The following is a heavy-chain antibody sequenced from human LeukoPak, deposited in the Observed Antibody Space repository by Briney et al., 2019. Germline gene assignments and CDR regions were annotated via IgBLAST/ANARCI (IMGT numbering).Heavy chain of an antibody. J-gene: IGHJ6*03. V-gene: IGHV3-23*01. D-gene: IGHD3-10*01. Sequence: GGSLRLSCAASGFTFSSYAMSWVRQAPGKGLEWVSAISGSGGSTYYADSVKGRFTISRHNSKNTLYLQMNSLRAEDTAVYYCAKDRGFGELLFKPGYYMDVWGKGTMVTVSS. CDR1: GFTFSSYA. CDR3: AKDRGFGELLFKPGYYMDV. CDR2: ISGSGGST.